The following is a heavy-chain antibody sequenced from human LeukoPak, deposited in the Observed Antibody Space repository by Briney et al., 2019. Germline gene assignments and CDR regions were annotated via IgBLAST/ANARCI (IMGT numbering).Heavy chain of an antibody. CDR2: IYSGGST. CDR3: ARVSSSRAYYYYYYMDV. CDR1: GFTVSSNY. J-gene: IGHJ6*03. V-gene: IGHV3-53*01. Sequence: GGSLRLSCAASGFTVSSNYMSWVHQAPGKGLEWVSVIYSGGSTYYADSVKGRFTISRDNSKNTLYLQMNSLRAEDTAVYYCARVSSSRAYYYYYYMDVWGKGTTVTVSS. D-gene: IGHD6-6*01.